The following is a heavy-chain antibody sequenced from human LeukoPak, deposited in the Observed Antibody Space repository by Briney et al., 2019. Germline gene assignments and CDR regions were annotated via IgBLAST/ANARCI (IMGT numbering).Heavy chain of an antibody. J-gene: IGHJ3*02. D-gene: IGHD2-21*01. V-gene: IGHV4-39*01. CDR3: ARPLEGGAGAFDI. Sequence: SETLSLTCTVSGGSISSSSHYWGWIRQPPGKGLEWIGSIYYSGSTYYNPSLKSRVTISVDTSKNQFSLKLSSVTAADTAVYYCARPLEGGAGAFDIWGQGTMVTVSS. CDR1: GGSISSSSHY. CDR2: IYYSGST.